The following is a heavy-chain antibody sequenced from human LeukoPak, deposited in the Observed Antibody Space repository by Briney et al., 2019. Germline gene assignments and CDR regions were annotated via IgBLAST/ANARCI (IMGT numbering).Heavy chain of an antibody. D-gene: IGHD3-16*01. CDR2: IYPGDSDT. J-gene: IGHJ6*02. CDR1: GYTFTSYW. Sequence: AGESLKISCKGSGYTFTSYWIGWVRQMPGKGLEWMGFIYPGDSDTRYSPSFQGQVTISVDKSINTAYLQWSSLKASDTAMYYCARTTGKSTDVMHYYYGMDVWGQGTTVTVSS. V-gene: IGHV5-51*01. CDR3: ARTTGKSTDVMHYYYGMDV.